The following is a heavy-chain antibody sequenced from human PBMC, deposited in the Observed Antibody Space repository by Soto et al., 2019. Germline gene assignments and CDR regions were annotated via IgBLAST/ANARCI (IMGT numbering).Heavy chain of an antibody. J-gene: IGHJ2*01. CDR3: ARPYCSSGSCHQQGWGYFDV. CDR1: GFSFSSYA. Sequence: QVQLVESGGGVVQPGRSLRLSCAASGFSFSSYAMHWVRQAPGRGPEWVTLISYDGSNKDYADSVKGRFTISRDNSKTTLYLQMNSLRSEDTALYYWARPYCSSGSCHQQGWGYFDVWGRGTLVTVAS. D-gene: IGHD2-15*01. CDR2: ISYDGSNK. V-gene: IGHV3-30-3*01.